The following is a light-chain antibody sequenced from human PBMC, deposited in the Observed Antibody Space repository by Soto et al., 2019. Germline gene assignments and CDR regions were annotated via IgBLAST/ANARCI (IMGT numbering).Light chain of an antibody. CDR1: SGDVGGYDY. Sequence: QSVLTQPRSVSGSPGQSVTISCTGTSGDVGGYDYVSWYQQHPDKAPKLMIYEVTKRPSWVSNRFSGSKSGNTASLTISGLQPEDEADYYCSSHTSGSTRVFGSGTKVTVL. CDR3: SSHTSGSTRV. CDR2: EVT. V-gene: IGLV2-14*01. J-gene: IGLJ1*01.